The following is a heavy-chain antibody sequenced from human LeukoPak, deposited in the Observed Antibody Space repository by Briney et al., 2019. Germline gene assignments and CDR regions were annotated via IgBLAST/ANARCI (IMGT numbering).Heavy chain of an antibody. J-gene: IGHJ4*02. D-gene: IGHD3-10*01. CDR3: ASIYGSGSYRVDY. Sequence: SETLSLTCTVSGGSISSGSYYWSWIRQPAGKGLEWIGRIYTSGSTNYNPSLKSRVTISVDTSKNQFSLKLSSVTAADTAVYYCASIYGSGSYRVDYWGQGTLVTVSS. CDR2: IYTSGST. CDR1: GGSISSGSYY. V-gene: IGHV4-61*02.